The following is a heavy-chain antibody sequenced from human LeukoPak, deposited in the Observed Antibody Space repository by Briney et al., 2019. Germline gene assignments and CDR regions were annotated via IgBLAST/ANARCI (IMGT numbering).Heavy chain of an antibody. D-gene: IGHD5-24*01. CDR2: ISSSSSTI. V-gene: IGHV3-48*01. CDR3: AKSDGFDY. CDR1: GFTFSTYS. Sequence: GGALRLSCAASGFTFSTYSMSWVRQAPGKGLEWVSYISSSSSTIYYADSVKGRLTISRDNAKNSLYLQMNSLRAEDTAMYYCAKSDGFDYWGQGTLVTVSS. J-gene: IGHJ4*02.